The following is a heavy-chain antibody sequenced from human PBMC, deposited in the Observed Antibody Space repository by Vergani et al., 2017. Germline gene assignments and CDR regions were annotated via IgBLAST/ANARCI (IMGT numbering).Heavy chain of an antibody. CDR3: ARGFLAYCGGDCPDAFDI. Sequence: QVQLVQSGAEVKKPGASVKVSCKASGYTFTSFGISWVRQAPGQGLEWMGWISAYNGNTNYAQKLQGRVTMTTDTSTSTAYMELRSLRSDDTAVYYCARGFLAYCGGDCPDAFDIWGQGTMVTVSS. CDR2: ISAYNGNT. CDR1: GYTFTSFG. V-gene: IGHV1-18*01. J-gene: IGHJ3*02. D-gene: IGHD2-21*02.